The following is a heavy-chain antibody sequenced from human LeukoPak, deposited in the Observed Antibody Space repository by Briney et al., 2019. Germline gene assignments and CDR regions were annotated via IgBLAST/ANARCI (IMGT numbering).Heavy chain of an antibody. V-gene: IGHV4-39*01. Sequence: SETLSLTCTVSGGSISSSSYYWGWIRQPPGKGLEWIGSIYYSGSTYYNPSLKSRVTISVDTSKNQFSLKLSSVTAADTAVYYCARGAPWERRDGYNSDYWGQGTLVTVSS. CDR1: GGSISSSSYY. CDR3: ARGAPWERRDGYNSDY. J-gene: IGHJ4*02. CDR2: IYYSGST. D-gene: IGHD5-24*01.